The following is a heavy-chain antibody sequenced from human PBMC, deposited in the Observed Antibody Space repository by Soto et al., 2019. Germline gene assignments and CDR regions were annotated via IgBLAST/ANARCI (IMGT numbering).Heavy chain of an antibody. CDR3: AKEERRKSSYGGALDY. V-gene: IGHV3-23*01. D-gene: IGHD5-18*01. CDR2: SGSSGNT. J-gene: IGHJ4*02. CDR1: GFTFSTYA. Sequence: VQLLESGGDLVQPGGSLRLSCVVSGFTFSTYAMSWVRQAPGTGLEWVSGSGSSGNTYYADSVKGRFTISRDNSKNTLFQQMNSLRVDDTAVYYCAKEERRKSSYGGALDYWGQGTLVTVSS.